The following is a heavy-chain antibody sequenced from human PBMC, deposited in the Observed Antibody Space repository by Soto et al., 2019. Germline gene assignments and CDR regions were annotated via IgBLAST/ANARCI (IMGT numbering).Heavy chain of an antibody. D-gene: IGHD1-26*01. CDR1: GFSFSIYW. J-gene: IGHJ6*03. V-gene: IGHV3-74*01. CDR2: IITDGSST. Sequence: EVQLVESGGGLVQPGGSLILSCAASGFSFSIYWMHWVRQAPGKGLVWVSRIITDGSSTSYADSVKGRFTISRDNAKNTLYLQMYSLRAEDTAVHYCATGLSTRGYYMDAWGKGTTVTLSS. CDR3: ATGLSTRGYYMDA.